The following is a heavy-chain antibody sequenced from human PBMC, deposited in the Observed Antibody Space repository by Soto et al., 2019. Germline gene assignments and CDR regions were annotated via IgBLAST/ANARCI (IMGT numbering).Heavy chain of an antibody. V-gene: IGHV1-8*01. CDR1: GYTFTSYD. J-gene: IGHJ5*02. CDR3: ARERNWFDP. CDR2: MSPNSGNT. Sequence: GASVKVSCKASGYTFTSYDINWVRQATGQGLEWMGWMSPNSGNTVYAQRFQGRVTMTRNTSISTAYMELSSLRSEDTAVYYCARERNWFDPWGQGTLVTVSS.